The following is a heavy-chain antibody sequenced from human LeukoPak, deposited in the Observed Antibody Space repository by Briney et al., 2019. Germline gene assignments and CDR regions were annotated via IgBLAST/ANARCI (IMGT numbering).Heavy chain of an antibody. CDR2: IRDDSDAT. J-gene: IGHJ4*02. CDR3: VRDLNWAFDY. CDR1: GFTFNKYP. V-gene: IGHV3-48*01. Sequence: GGSLRLSCAASGFTFNKYPMNWVRQAPGKGLEWISNIRDDSDATTYADYVKGRFTISRDNAKNSLYLQINSLRAEDTAVYYCVRDLNWAFDYWGQGTLVTVSS. D-gene: IGHD3-16*01.